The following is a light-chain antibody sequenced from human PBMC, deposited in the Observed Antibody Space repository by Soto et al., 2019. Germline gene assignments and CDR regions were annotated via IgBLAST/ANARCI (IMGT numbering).Light chain of an antibody. Sequence: ETVMTQSPATLSVSPGERATLSCRASQSVGSKVAWYQRKPGQAPSLLIYGASTRASGIPLRFSGSGSGTEFTLTISSLQSEDFAVYYCQQYSNWPPVTVGGGTKVDSK. CDR1: QSVGSK. CDR2: GAS. CDR3: QQYSNWPPVT. V-gene: IGKV3-15*01. J-gene: IGKJ4*01.